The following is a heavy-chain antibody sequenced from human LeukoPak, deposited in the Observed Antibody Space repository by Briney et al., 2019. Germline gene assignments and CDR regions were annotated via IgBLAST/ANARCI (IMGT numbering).Heavy chain of an antibody. Sequence: PGGSLRLSCAASGFTFSNVFMSWVRQAPGKGLEWIGRIKSKADSGTVDYAAPVKGRFTISRDDSKNTVDLQMNSLNIEDTGVYDCTTKVIGLPDYWGQGTLVTVSS. D-gene: IGHD2-21*01. CDR1: GFTFSNVF. CDR2: IKSKADSGTV. J-gene: IGHJ4*02. CDR3: TTKVIGLPDY. V-gene: IGHV3-15*01.